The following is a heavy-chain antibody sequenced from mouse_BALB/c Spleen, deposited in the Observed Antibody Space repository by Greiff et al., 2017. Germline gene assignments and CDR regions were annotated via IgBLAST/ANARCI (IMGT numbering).Heavy chain of an antibody. CDR2: IYPGNGDT. J-gene: IGHJ4*01. CDR1: GYTFTSYN. CDR3: ARPYYGNYGGDD. D-gene: IGHD2-10*01. V-gene: IGHV1-12*01. Sequence: LQQSGAELVKPGASVKMSCKASGYTFTSYNMHWVKQTPGQGLEWIGAIYPGNGDTSYNQKFKGKATLTADKSSSTAYMQLSSLTSEDSAVYYCARPYYGNYGGDDGGQGTSVTVSS.